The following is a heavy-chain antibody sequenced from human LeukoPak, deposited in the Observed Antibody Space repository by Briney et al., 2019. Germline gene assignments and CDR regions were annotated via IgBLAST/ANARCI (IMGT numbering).Heavy chain of an antibody. CDR2: ISGSGSLT. Sequence: GGSLRLSCAASGFTFSTYAMSWVRQAPGKGLEWVSSISGSGSLTYYAGSVKGRFTISRDNSKNTLYLQMNSLRVEDTAVYYCAKDRPNYYDSSGHYYRRDGDYWGQGTPVTVSS. J-gene: IGHJ4*02. CDR3: AKDRPNYYDSSGHYYRRDGDY. CDR1: GFTFSTYA. V-gene: IGHV3-23*01. D-gene: IGHD3-22*01.